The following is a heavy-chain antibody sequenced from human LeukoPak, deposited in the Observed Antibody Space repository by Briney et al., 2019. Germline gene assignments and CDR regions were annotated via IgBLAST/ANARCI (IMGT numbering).Heavy chain of an antibody. D-gene: IGHD3-9*01. J-gene: IGHJ5*02. CDR1: GYSSTSYW. V-gene: IGHV5-10-1*01. Sequence: ESLRIFRKCSGYSSTSYWVSWVRQMPGKDLEWMRRIDPSDSYTNYSPSFQGHVTISADKSISTAYLQWSSLKASDTAMYYCARSLDILTGYYDAWGQGTLVTVSS. CDR3: ARSLDILTGYYDA. CDR2: IDPSDSYT.